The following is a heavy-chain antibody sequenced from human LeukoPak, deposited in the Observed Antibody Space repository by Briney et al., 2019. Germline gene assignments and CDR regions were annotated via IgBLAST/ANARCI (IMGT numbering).Heavy chain of an antibody. J-gene: IGHJ4*02. CDR3: ARGSGSTVMDY. D-gene: IGHD5-18*01. CDR2: INSDGGAT. V-gene: IGHV3-74*01. CDR1: GFTFSSYW. Sequence: GGSLRLSCAGSGFTFSSYWMHCVRQVPGEGLVWVSRINSDGGATSYAGSVRGRFTISRDNAKNTLHLQMSSLRPEDTAVYYCARGSGSTVMDYWGQGTLVTVSS.